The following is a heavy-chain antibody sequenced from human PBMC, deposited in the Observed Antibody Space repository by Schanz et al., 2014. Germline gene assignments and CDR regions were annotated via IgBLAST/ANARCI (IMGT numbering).Heavy chain of an antibody. CDR1: GFTFSDHH. CDR3: AKDLPAVAVAPLMTGLYDS. J-gene: IGHJ4*02. CDR2: TRNKANSYTT. D-gene: IGHD6-19*01. V-gene: IGHV3-72*01. Sequence: EVQVVESGGGLVQPGGSLRLSCAASGFTFSDHHMDWVRQAPGKGLEWLGRTRNKANSYTTGYAASVKGRFTISRDESKNSLYLQMNSLKTEDTAVYHCAKDLPAVAVAPLMTGLYDSWGQGTLVTVSS.